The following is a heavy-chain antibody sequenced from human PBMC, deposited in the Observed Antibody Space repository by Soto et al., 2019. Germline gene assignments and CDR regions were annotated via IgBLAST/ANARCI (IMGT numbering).Heavy chain of an antibody. J-gene: IGHJ4*02. CDR3: ARDYDFWSGYLSGHFDY. Sequence: QVQLVESGGGLVKPGGSLRLSCAASGFTFSDYFLTWIRQAPGKGLEWVSYLGRDSSDTNYADSVKGRFTISRDNANNSLFLQMNDLRVDDTAVYYCARDYDFWSGYLSGHFDYWGQGTLVTVSS. CDR2: LGRDSSDT. CDR1: GFTFSDYF. D-gene: IGHD3-3*01. V-gene: IGHV3-11*05.